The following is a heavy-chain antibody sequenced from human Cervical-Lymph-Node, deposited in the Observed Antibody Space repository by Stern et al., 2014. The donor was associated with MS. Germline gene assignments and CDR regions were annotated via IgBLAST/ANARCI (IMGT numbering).Heavy chain of an antibody. Sequence: VQLVQSGGGLVQPGGSLRLSCAVSGFTFSSYAMSWVRQAAGKGLDLVSAIICSGSNTYYADSVKGPFTISTDNSKNTLYLQMNSLRAEDTAVYYCAKRYGDSVWGQGTLVTVSS. D-gene: IGHD4-17*01. J-gene: IGHJ4*02. CDR2: IICSGSNT. V-gene: IGHV3-23*04. CDR3: AKRYGDSV. CDR1: GFTFSSYA.